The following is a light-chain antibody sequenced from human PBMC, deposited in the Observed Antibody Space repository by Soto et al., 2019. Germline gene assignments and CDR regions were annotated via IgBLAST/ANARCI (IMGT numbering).Light chain of an antibody. CDR3: QLYGSSPPVT. CDR2: DAS. V-gene: IGKV3D-20*01. Sequence: ESVLTQSPATLSLSPGERATLSCGASQSVTSSYLAWYQQKPGLAPRLLLYDASSRATGIPDRFSGSGSGTDFTLPISRLAPEDFAVYYCQLYGSSPPVTFGQGTRREIK. CDR1: QSVTSSY. J-gene: IGKJ5*01.